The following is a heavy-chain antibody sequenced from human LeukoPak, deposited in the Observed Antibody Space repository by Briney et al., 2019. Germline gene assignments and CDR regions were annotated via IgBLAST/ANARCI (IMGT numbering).Heavy chain of an antibody. CDR2: ISSSSSYI. Sequence: GGSLRLSCAASGFTFSSYSMNWVRQAPGKGLEWVSSISSSSSYIYYADSVKGRFTISRDNAKNSLYLQMNSLRAEDTAVYYCARVAREDIVVVLDHYYMDVWGKGTTVTVSS. D-gene: IGHD2-2*01. CDR1: GFTFSSYS. CDR3: ARVAREDIVVVLDHYYMDV. J-gene: IGHJ6*03. V-gene: IGHV3-21*01.